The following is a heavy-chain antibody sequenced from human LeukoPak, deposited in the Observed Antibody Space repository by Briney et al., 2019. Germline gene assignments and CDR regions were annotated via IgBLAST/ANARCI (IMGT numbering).Heavy chain of an antibody. D-gene: IGHD2-15*01. Sequence: PSETLSLTCTVSGDSVSSGYWTWIRQSPGKGLEWIGYISDSGITDYNPSLKSRFTISVDTSNNQFSLNLNSVTAADTAVYYCAGRGHRYSRDWGQGILVTVSS. CDR2: ISDSGIT. CDR1: GDSVSSGY. CDR3: AGRGHRYSRD. J-gene: IGHJ1*01. V-gene: IGHV4-4*09.